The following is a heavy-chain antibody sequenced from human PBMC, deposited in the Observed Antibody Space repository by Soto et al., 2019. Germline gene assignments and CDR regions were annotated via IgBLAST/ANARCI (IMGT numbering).Heavy chain of an antibody. CDR2: MSYDGTKE. J-gene: IGHJ4*02. CDR1: GFTFSTYG. D-gene: IGHD6-13*01. CDR3: AKEYGSTWIDH. V-gene: IGHV3-30*18. Sequence: HPGGSLRLSCAASGFTFSTYGMHWVRQAPGKGLEWVAAMSYDGTKEYYGDSVKGRFTISRDNSRNTLFLQLNSLRDENTAVYYCAKEYGSTWIDHWGQGTLVTVSS.